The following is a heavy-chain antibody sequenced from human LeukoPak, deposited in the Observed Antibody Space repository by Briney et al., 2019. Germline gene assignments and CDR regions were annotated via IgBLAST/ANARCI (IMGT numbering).Heavy chain of an antibody. CDR3: ARDFRNSGWGHDY. CDR2: IKQDGGEK. D-gene: IGHD6-19*01. J-gene: IGHJ4*02. CDR1: GFTFSSYW. V-gene: IGHV3-7*04. Sequence: GGSLRLSCAASGFTFSSYWMSWVRQAPGKGLEWVANIKQDGGEKYYVDSVKGRFTISRDNAKNSLYLQMNTLRAEDTAVYYCARDFRNSGWGHDYWGQATLVTVSS.